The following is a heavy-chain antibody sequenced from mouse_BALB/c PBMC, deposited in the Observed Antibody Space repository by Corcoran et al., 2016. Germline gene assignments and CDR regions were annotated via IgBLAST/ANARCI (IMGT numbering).Heavy chain of an antibody. CDR2: ISYDGSN. CDR1: GYSFTSGYY. V-gene: IGHV3-6*02. CDR3: AKLRSFYYFDY. D-gene: IGHD1-1*01. J-gene: IGHJ2*01. Sequence: DVQLQESGPGLVKPSQSLSLTCSVTGYSFTSGYYWNWIRQFPGNKLEWMGYISYDGSNNYNPSLKNRISITRDTSKNQFFLKLNSVTTEDTATYYCAKLRSFYYFDYWGQGTTLTVSS.